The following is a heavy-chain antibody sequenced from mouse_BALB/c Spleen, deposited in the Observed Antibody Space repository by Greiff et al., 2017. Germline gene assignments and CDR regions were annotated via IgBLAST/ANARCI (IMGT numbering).Heavy chain of an antibody. CDR2: ISDGGSYT. V-gene: IGHV5-4*02. CDR3: ARRGNYYGSSYAMDY. Sequence: EVKLVESGGGLVKPGGSLKLSCAASGFTFSDYYMYWVRQTPEKRLEWVATISDGGSYTYYPDSVKGRFTISRDNAKNNLYLQMSSLKSEDTAMYYCARRGNYYGSSYAMDYWGQGTSVTVSS. CDR1: GFTFSDYY. J-gene: IGHJ4*01. D-gene: IGHD1-1*01.